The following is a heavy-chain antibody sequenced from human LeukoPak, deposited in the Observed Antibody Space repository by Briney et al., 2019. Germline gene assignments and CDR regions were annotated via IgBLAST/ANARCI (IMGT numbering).Heavy chain of an antibody. Sequence: GGSLRLSCVASGFTFSDAWMGWVRQAPGKGLEWVGRIKSKIDGGTIDYGAPVKGRFTISRDDSRNTLYLQMNSLKTEDTAVYYCTTRRQDGCWGQGTLVTVS. V-gene: IGHV3-15*01. CDR2: IKSKIDGGTI. CDR1: GFTFSDAW. CDR3: TTRRQDGC. D-gene: IGHD6-25*01. J-gene: IGHJ4*02.